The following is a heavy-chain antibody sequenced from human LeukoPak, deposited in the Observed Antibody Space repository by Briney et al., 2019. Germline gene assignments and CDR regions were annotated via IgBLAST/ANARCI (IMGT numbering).Heavy chain of an antibody. D-gene: IGHD2-15*01. CDR3: ARINFDCSGGSCYTYYFDY. CDR2: IYTSGST. Sequence: PSETLSLTCTVSGGSISSYYWSWIRQPAGKGLEWIGRIYTSGSTNYNPSLKSRVTMSVDTSKNQFSLKLSSVTAADTAVYYCARINFDCSGGSCYTYYFDYWGQGTLVTVSS. V-gene: IGHV4-4*07. CDR1: GGSISSYY. J-gene: IGHJ4*02.